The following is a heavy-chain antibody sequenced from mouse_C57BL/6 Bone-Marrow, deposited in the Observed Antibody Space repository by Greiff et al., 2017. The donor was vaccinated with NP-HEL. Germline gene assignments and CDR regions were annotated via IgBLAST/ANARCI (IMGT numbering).Heavy chain of an antibody. J-gene: IGHJ1*03. CDR3: ARDWAVYWYFDV. V-gene: IGHV3-6*01. CDR2: ISYDGST. D-gene: IGHD4-1*01. Sequence: EVQLVESGPGLVKPSQSLSLTCSVTGYSITSGYYWNWLRQLPGNKLEWMGYISYDGSTNYNPSLTNRISITRDTSKNQFFRKLNSVTTEDTATYYCARDWAVYWYFDVWGTGTTVTVSS. CDR1: GYSITSGYY.